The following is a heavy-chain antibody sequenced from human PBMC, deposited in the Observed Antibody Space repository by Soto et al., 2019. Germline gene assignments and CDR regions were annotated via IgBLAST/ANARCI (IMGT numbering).Heavy chain of an antibody. CDR2: ISYDGSNK. J-gene: IGHJ4*02. CDR1: GFTFSSYG. V-gene: IGHV3-30*18. D-gene: IGHD1-26*01. CDR3: AKEGEYSGSPIFDY. Sequence: QVQLVESGGGVVQPGRSLRLSCAASGFTFSSYGMHWVRQAPGKGLEWVAVISYDGSNKYYADSVKGRFTISRDNSKNTLYLQMNSLRAEDTAGYYCAKEGEYSGSPIFDYWGQGTLVTVSS.